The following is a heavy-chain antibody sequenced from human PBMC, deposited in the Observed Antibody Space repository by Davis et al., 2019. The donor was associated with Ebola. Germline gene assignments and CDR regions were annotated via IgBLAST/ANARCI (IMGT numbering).Heavy chain of an antibody. V-gene: IGHV1-46*01. CDR1: GYTFTSYY. CDR3: GRDDSSGYYFVDY. D-gene: IGHD3-22*01. CDR2: INPSGGST. Sequence: ASVKVSCKASGYTFTSYYMHWVRQAPGQGLEWMGIINPSGGSTSYAQKFQGRVTMTRDTSISTAYMELSRLRSDDTAVYYCGRDDSSGYYFVDYWGQGTLVTVSA. J-gene: IGHJ4*02.